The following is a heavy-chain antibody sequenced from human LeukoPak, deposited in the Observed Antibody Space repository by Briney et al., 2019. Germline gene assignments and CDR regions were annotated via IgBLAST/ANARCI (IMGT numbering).Heavy chain of an antibody. CDR1: GYTFTSYG. CDR2: ISAYNGNT. J-gene: IGHJ1*01. V-gene: IGHV1-18*01. Sequence: ASVTVSCKASGYTFTSYGISWVRQAPGQGLEWMGWISAYNGNTNYAQKLQGRVTMTTDTSTSTDYMELRSLRSDDTAVYYCARGPDCSSTSCYVRVYFQYWGRGTLVTVSS. D-gene: IGHD2-2*01. CDR3: ARGPDCSSTSCYVRVYFQY.